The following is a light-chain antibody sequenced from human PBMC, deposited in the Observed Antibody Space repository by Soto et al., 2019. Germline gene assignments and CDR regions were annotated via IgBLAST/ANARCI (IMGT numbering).Light chain of an antibody. CDR3: ISYKTDDTFV. CDR1: RSDIGASNS. Sequence: QSALTQPASVSGSPGQSITISCAGTRSDIGASNSVSWYQHLPGRSPTLIIYEATNRPSGVSERFSGSKAGGTASLTISGLQADDESEYFCISYKTDDTFVFGGGTKVTVL. V-gene: IGLV2-14*01. CDR2: EAT. J-gene: IGLJ1*01.